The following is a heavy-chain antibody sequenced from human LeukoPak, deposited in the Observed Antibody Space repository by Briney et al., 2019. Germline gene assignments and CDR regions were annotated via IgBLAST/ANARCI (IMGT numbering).Heavy chain of an antibody. CDR2: IYYSGST. Sequence: PSETLSLTCTVSGGSISSYYWSWIRQPPGKGLEWIGYIYYSGSTNYNPPLKSRVTISVDTSKNQFSLKLSSVTAADTAVYYCARERGTSDTPEVTGAFDIWGQGTMVTVSS. D-gene: IGHD5-18*01. CDR3: ARERGTSDTPEVTGAFDI. CDR1: GGSISSYY. V-gene: IGHV4-59*01. J-gene: IGHJ3*02.